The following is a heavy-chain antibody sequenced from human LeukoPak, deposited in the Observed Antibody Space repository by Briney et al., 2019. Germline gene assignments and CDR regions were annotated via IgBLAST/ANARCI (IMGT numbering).Heavy chain of an antibody. CDR2: ISSSSSYI. Sequence: KPGGSLRLSCAASGFTFNSYAMNWVRQAPGKGLEWVSSISSSSSYIYYADSVKGRFTISRDNAKNSLYLQMNSLRAEDTAVYYCASCTYDSSGYYYWGQGTLVTVSS. CDR1: GFTFNSYA. J-gene: IGHJ4*02. CDR3: ASCTYDSSGYYY. D-gene: IGHD3-22*01. V-gene: IGHV3-21*01.